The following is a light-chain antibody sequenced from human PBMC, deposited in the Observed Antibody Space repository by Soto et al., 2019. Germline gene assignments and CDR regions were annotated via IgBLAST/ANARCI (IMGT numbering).Light chain of an antibody. CDR2: VVS. CDR1: SSDVGGYNY. Sequence: QSVLTQPPSASGSPGQSVTISCTGTSSDVGGYNYVSWYQQHPGKAPKLLISVVSKRPSGVPDRFSGSKSGNTASLTVSGLQAEDEAVYYCFSYAGSNNYVFGTGTKLTVL. V-gene: IGLV2-8*01. J-gene: IGLJ1*01. CDR3: FSYAGSNNYV.